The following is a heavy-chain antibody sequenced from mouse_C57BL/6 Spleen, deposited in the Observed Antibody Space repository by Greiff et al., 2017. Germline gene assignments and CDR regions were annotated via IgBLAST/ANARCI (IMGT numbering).Heavy chain of an antibody. Sequence: EVKVVESGGGLVKPGGSLKLSCAASGFTFSSYAMSWVRQTPEKRLEWVATISDGGSYTYYPDNVQGRFTISRDNAKNNLYLQMSHLKSEDTAMYYCARDDYYDYEDAYWGQGTLVTVSA. V-gene: IGHV5-4*01. CDR2: ISDGGSYT. CDR3: ARDDYYDYEDAY. D-gene: IGHD2-4*01. J-gene: IGHJ3*01. CDR1: GFTFSSYA.